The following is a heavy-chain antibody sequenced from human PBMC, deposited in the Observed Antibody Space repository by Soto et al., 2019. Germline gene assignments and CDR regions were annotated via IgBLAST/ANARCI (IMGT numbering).Heavy chain of an antibody. CDR2: IDASSART. D-gene: IGHD2-8*01. V-gene: IGHV5-10-1*01. Sequence: GQALNFSCEASRYMFPIYHISWVRQMPGKGLEGVGKIDASSARTIYRPSSRAHITISVDKSVNAAYLEWGRLKASDTAMYYCARHDSNGDFAFWGQGTQVTVSS. CDR3: ARHDSNGDFAF. J-gene: IGHJ4*02. CDR1: RYMFPIYH.